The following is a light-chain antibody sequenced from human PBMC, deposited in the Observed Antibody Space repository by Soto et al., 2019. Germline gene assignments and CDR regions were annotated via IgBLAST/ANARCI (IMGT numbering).Light chain of an antibody. Sequence: DIQMTQSPSSLSASVGDRVTITCQASQDISNYLNWYQQKPGKAPKLLINDASRLQTGVPSRFSGSGSGTDFTFTISSLQPEDIATHYCQHYDNVPYTFGQGTKLEIK. CDR3: QHYDNVPYT. CDR2: DAS. V-gene: IGKV1-33*01. J-gene: IGKJ2*01. CDR1: QDISNY.